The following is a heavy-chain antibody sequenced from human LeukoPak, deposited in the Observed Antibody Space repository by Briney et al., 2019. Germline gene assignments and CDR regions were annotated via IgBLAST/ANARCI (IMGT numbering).Heavy chain of an antibody. J-gene: IGHJ4*02. CDR1: GYTFTSYG. CDR2: IIPIFGTA. D-gene: IGHD6-19*01. V-gene: IGHV1-69*13. CDR3: ATGIAVAGTGGSDY. Sequence: GASVKVSCKASGYTFTSYGISWVRQAPGQGLEWMGGIIPIFGTANYAQKFQGRVTITADESTSTAYMELSSLRSEDTAVYYCATGIAVAGTGGSDYWGQGTLVTVSS.